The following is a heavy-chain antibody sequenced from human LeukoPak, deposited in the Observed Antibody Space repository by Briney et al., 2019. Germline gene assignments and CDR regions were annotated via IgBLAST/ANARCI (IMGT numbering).Heavy chain of an antibody. D-gene: IGHD6-13*01. J-gene: IGHJ4*02. V-gene: IGHV3-23*01. CDR2: ISGGGGST. CDR3: TTTAPVTGY. CDR1: GFTFTSYA. Sequence: GGSLRLSCGASGFTFTSYAMSWIRQAPGKGLEWVSAISGGGGSTYYADSVKGRFTISRDNSKNTVYLQMNSLRAEDTAVYYCTTTAPVTGYWGQGTLVTVSS.